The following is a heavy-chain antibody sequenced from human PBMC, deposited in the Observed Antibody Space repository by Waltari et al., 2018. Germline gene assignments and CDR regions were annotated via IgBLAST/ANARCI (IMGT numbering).Heavy chain of an antibody. J-gene: IGHJ3*02. Sequence: QVQLVQSGAEVKKPGSSVKVSCKASGGTFSSYAISWVRQDPGHGLEWMGGIIPIFGTANYAQKFQGRVTITTDESTSTAYMELSSLRSEDTAVYYCARDRDSSGWYPAAFDIWGQGTMVTVSS. D-gene: IGHD6-19*01. CDR2: IIPIFGTA. CDR3: ARDRDSSGWYPAAFDI. V-gene: IGHV1-69*05. CDR1: GGTFSSYA.